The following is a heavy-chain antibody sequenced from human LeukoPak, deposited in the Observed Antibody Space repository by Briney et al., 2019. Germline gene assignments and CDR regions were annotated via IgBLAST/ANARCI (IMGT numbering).Heavy chain of an antibody. Sequence: PGGSLRLSCAASGFTFSNYWMSWVRQAPGKGLEWVANIKQNGTEKNYVDSVKGRFTISRDDAKNSLYLQMNSLRVEDTAVYYCARDAGTSWFYFDHWGQGTLVTVSS. V-gene: IGHV3-7*01. CDR3: ARDAGTSWFYFDH. J-gene: IGHJ4*02. CDR1: GFTFSNYW. CDR2: IKQNGTEK. D-gene: IGHD1-7*01.